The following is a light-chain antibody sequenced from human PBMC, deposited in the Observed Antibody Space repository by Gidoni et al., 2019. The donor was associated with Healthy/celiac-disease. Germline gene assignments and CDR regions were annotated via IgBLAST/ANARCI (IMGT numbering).Light chain of an antibody. V-gene: IGKV1-33*01. CDR1: QDISNY. CDR3: QQYDNLPSAT. J-gene: IGKJ2*01. Sequence: DIQMPQSPSSLSASVGDRVTITCQASQDISNYLNWYQQKPGKAPKLLIYDASNLETGVPSRFSGSGSGTDFTFTISSLQPEDIATYYCQQYDNLPSATFXQXTKLEIK. CDR2: DAS.